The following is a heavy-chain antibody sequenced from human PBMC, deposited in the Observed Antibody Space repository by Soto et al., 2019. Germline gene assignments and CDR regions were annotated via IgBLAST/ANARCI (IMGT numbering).Heavy chain of an antibody. CDR1: GVTFSSYG. V-gene: IGHV3-30*03. CDR2: ISYDGSNK. Sequence: GGSLRLSCAASGVTFSSYGMHWVRQAPGKGLEWVAVISYDGSNKYYADSVKGRFTISRDNSKNTMYRQMNSLRAEDTAVYYCTTVCDYCGQGTPGPVSS. J-gene: IGHJ4*02. CDR3: TTVCDY.